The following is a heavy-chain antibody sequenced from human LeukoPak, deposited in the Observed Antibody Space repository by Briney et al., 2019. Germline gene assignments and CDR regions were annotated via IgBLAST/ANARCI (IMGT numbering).Heavy chain of an antibody. Sequence: PGGSLRLSCAASGFPFSTYAMSWVRQAPGKGLEWVSSIRGSDGSTYYADSVKGRFTMSRDNSKNTLYLQMNSLRAEDTAVYYCAKDRIKTTVVIRCLDSWGQGTLVTVSS. D-gene: IGHD4-23*01. CDR2: IRGSDGST. CDR1: GFPFSTYA. V-gene: IGHV3-23*01. J-gene: IGHJ4*02. CDR3: AKDRIKTTVVIRCLDS.